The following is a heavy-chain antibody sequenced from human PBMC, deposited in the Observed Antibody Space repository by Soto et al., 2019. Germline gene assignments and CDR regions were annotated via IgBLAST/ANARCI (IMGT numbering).Heavy chain of an antibody. CDR1: GYTFTGYD. D-gene: IGHD6-19*01. CDR2: MNPDTGNT. Sequence: QVQLVQSGAEVKKPGASVKVSCKASGYTFTGYDINWVRQATGQGLEWMGWMNPDTGNTVYAQKFQGRVTITRETSISTAYMELSSLRSEDTAVYYCARGEWVGTVWGQGTLVTVSS. CDR3: ARGEWVGTV. V-gene: IGHV1-8*01. J-gene: IGHJ4*02.